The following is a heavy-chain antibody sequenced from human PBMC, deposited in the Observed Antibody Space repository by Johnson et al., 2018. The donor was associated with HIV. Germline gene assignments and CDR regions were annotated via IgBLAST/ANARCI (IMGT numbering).Heavy chain of an antibody. CDR2: ISSSGSTI. V-gene: IGHV3-11*04. J-gene: IGHJ3*02. D-gene: IGHD2-8*02. Sequence: QVQLVESGGGVVQPGRSLRLSCAASGFTFSSGFTFSVYWMHWVRQAPGKGLEWVSYISSSGSTIYYADSVKGRFTISRDNAKNSLYLQMNSLRAEDTAVYYCGRESTGAGTAFDIWGQGTMVTVSS. CDR1: GFTFSSGFTFSVYW. CDR3: GRESTGAGTAFDI.